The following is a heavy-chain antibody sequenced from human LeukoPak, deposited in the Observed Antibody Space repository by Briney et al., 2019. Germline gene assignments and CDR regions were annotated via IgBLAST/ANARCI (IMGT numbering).Heavy chain of an antibody. D-gene: IGHD2/OR15-2a*01. CDR1: GFTFSSYW. Sequence: GGSLRLSCAASGFTFSSYWMSWVRQAPGKGLEWVANIKQDGSQKYYVDSVKGRFSISRDNAKNSLYLQMNSLRNEDTALYYCARDRVDDYFFFDFWGQGTLVTVSS. V-gene: IGHV3-7*03. CDR3: ARDRVDDYFFFDF. CDR2: IKQDGSQK. J-gene: IGHJ4*02.